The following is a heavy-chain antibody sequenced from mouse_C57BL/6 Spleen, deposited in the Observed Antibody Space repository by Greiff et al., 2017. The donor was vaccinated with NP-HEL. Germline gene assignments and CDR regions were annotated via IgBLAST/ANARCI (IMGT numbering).Heavy chain of an antibody. V-gene: IGHV1-18*01. CDR3: ARLGTTVVAPVDY. D-gene: IGHD1-1*01. J-gene: IGHJ2*01. Sequence: EVQLQQSGPELVKPGASVKIPCKASGYTFTDYNMDWVKQSHGKSLEWIGDINPNNGGTIYNQKFKRKATLTVDKSSSTAYMELRSLTSEDTAVYYCARLGTTVVAPVDYWGQGTTLTVSS. CDR2: INPNNGGT. CDR1: GYTFTDYN.